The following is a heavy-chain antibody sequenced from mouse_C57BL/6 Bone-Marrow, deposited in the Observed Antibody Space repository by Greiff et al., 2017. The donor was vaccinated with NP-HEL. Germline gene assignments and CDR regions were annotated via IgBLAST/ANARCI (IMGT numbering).Heavy chain of an antibody. CDR2: IYPRSGNT. V-gene: IGHV1-81*01. J-gene: IGHJ4*01. D-gene: IGHD1-1*01. Sequence: LVESGAELARPGASVKLSCKASGYTFTSYGISWVKQRTGQGLEWIGEIYPRSGNTYYNEKFKSKATLTADKSSSTAYMELRSLTAEDSAVYFCASNYGGYAMDYWGQGTSVTVSS. CDR3: ASNYGGYAMDY. CDR1: GYTFTSYG.